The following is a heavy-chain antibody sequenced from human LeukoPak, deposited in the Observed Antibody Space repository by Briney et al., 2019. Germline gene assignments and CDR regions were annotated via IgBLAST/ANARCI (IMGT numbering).Heavy chain of an antibody. Sequence: PGGSLRLSCAAYEFTFSSFAMHWVRQAPGKGLEWVSVILHDGSDKFYADSAKGRFTVSRDNSKNTLYMEMNSLRPEDTAVYYCARGGISAYNYHAFDIWGQGTVVTVSS. V-gene: IGHV3-30*04. D-gene: IGHD3-22*01. CDR3: ARGGISAYNYHAFDI. J-gene: IGHJ3*02. CDR1: EFTFSSFA. CDR2: ILHDGSDK.